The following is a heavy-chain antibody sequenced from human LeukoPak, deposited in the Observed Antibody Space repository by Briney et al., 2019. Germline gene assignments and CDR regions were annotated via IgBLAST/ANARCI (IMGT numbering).Heavy chain of an antibody. CDR2: IWYDGSNK. Sequence: GSLRLSCAASGFTFSSYGMHWVRQAPGKGLEWVAVIWYDGSNKYYADSVKGRFTISRDNSKNTLYLQMNSLRAEDTAVYYCARGGRQWLAPYNWFDPWGQGTLVTVSS. D-gene: IGHD6-19*01. V-gene: IGHV3-33*01. CDR3: ARGGRQWLAPYNWFDP. J-gene: IGHJ5*02. CDR1: GFTFSSYG.